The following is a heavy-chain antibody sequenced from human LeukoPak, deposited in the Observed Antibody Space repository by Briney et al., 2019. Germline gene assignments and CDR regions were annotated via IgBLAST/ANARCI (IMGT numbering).Heavy chain of an antibody. V-gene: IGHV4-34*01. D-gene: IGHD2-2*01. Sequence: SETLSLTCAVYGGSFSGYYWSWIRRPPGKGLEWIGEINHSGSTNYNPSLKSRVTISVDTSKNQFSLKLSSVTAADTAVYCCARSYCSSTSRFFDYWGQGTLVTVSS. CDR3: ARSYCSSTSRFFDY. CDR2: INHSGST. J-gene: IGHJ4*02. CDR1: GGSFSGYY.